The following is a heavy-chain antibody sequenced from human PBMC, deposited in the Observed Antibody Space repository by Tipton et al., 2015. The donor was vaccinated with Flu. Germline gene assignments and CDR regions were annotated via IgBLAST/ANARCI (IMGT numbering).Heavy chain of an antibody. CDR3: ARESPPGY. CDR2: ISHTGT. Sequence: TLSLTCAVSGAPVRGGIYSWNWIRQPPGKGLEWIGSISHTGTYYKPSLRTRAAISADRSKNQFSLELTSVTAADTAVYYCARESPPGYWGQGILVTSP. V-gene: IGHV4-30-2*01. J-gene: IGHJ4*02. CDR1: GAPVRGGIYS.